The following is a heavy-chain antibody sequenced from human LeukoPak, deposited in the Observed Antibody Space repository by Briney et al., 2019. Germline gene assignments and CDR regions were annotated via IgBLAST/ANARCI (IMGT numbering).Heavy chain of an antibody. V-gene: IGHV1-69*13. J-gene: IGHJ3*02. D-gene: IGHD3-22*01. CDR1: GGTLCSYA. CDR3: ARDHYYDSSGYYYEGAFDI. Sequence: SVKVSCKASGGTLCSYAISWVRQAPGQGLEWMGGIIPIFGTANYAQKFQGRVTITADESTSTAYMELSSLRSEDTAVYYCARDHYYDSSGYYYEGAFDIWGRGTMVTASS. CDR2: IIPIFGTA.